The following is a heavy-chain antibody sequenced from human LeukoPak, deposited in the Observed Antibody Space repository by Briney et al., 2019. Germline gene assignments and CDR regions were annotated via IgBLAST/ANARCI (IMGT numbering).Heavy chain of an antibody. CDR1: GFTFSTYC. J-gene: IGHJ4*02. CDR3: ARCSGGSCYRSDAY. V-gene: IGHV3-21*01. Sequence: GGSLRLSCAASGFTFSTYCMNWVRQAPGKGLEWVSSISSSGGYIYYADSVEGRFTISRENAKHSLYLQMNSLRADDTAVYYCARCSGGSCYRSDAYGGQGTLVTVSS. D-gene: IGHD2-15*01. CDR2: ISSSGGYI.